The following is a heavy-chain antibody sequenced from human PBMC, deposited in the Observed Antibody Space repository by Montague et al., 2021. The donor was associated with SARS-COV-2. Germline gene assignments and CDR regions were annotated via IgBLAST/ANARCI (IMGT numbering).Heavy chain of an antibody. CDR1: GTSINSYY. Sequence: SETLSLTCSVSGTSINSYYWNWIRQPPGKGLEWIGYISDSGSTNYSPSLKSRVTISVDTSKNQMSLKLTSVTAADTAVYYCARGCLSYFGAGSHCYGMDVWGQGTTVTVSS. CDR2: ISDSGST. V-gene: IGHV4-59*01. D-gene: IGHD3-10*01. CDR3: ARGCLSYFGAGSHCYGMDV. J-gene: IGHJ6*02.